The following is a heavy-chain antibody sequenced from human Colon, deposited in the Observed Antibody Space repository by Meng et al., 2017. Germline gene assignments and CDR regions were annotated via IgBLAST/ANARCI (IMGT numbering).Heavy chain of an antibody. CDR2: IYHSGIT. CDR3: TRSNSGSSVWTF. J-gene: IGHJ4*02. CDR1: GDSISSSNW. V-gene: IGHV4-4*02. D-gene: IGHD2/OR15-2a*01. Sequence: QVHLQESGPGLVKPSGTLSLTCAVSGDSISSSNWWSWVRQSPGKGLEWIGEIYHSGITNYNPSLKSRVTISVDKSQNQFSLRLSSVTAADTALYYCTRSNSGSSVWTFWGQGTLVTVSS.